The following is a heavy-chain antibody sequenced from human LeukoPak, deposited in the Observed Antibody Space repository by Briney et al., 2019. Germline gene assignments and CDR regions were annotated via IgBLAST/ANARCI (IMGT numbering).Heavy chain of an antibody. J-gene: IGHJ4*02. Sequence: ASVKVSCKASGYTFTNYYIHWVRQAPGQGLECMGIINPSGGSTSYAQKFQGRVTMTRDMSTSTVYMELSSLRSEDTAVYYCAKSHGYSYGFDYWGQGTLVTVSS. CDR2: INPSGGST. D-gene: IGHD5-18*01. CDR1: GYTFTNYY. V-gene: IGHV1-46*01. CDR3: AKSHGYSYGFDY.